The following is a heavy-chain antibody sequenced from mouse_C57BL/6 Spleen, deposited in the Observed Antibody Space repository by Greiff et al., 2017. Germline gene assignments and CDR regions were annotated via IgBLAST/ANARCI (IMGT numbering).Heavy chain of an antibody. V-gene: IGHV1-55*01. CDR2: IYPGRGST. CDR1: GYTFTSYW. Sequence: QVQLQQPGAELVKPGASVKMSCKASGYTFTSYWITWVKQRPGQGLEWIGDIYPGRGSTNYNEKFKSKATLTVDTSSSTSYMQLSSLTSEDSAVYYCARGYYDGAWFAYWGQGTLVTVSA. D-gene: IGHD1-1*01. J-gene: IGHJ3*01. CDR3: ARGYYDGAWFAY.